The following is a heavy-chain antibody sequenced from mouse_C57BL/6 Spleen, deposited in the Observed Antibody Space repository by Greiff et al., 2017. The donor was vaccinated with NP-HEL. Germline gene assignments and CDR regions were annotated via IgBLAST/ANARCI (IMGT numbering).Heavy chain of an antibody. V-gene: IGHV1-52*01. CDR2: IDPSASET. J-gene: IGHJ1*03. CDR3: ARETYGSTHWYFDV. Sequence: QVQLQQPGAELVRPGSSVKLSCQASGYTFTSYWMHWVKQRPIQGLEWIGNIDPSASETHYNQKFKDKATLTVDKSSSTAYMQLSSLTSEDSAVYYCARETYGSTHWYFDVWGTGTTVTVSS. D-gene: IGHD1-1*01. CDR1: GYTFTSYW.